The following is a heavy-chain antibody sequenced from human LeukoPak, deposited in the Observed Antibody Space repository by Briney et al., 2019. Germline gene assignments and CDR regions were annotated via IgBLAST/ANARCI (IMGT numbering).Heavy chain of an antibody. Sequence: SGPALVKPTQTLTLTCTFSGFSLITSGMCVSWIRQPPGKALEWLALIDWDNDKYYSTSLKTRLTISKDTFKNQVVLTMTNMDPVDTATYYCARISAYGDYYFDYWGQGTLVTVSS. CDR2: IDWDNDK. V-gene: IGHV2-70*01. CDR1: GFSLITSGMC. J-gene: IGHJ4*02. CDR3: ARISAYGDYYFDY. D-gene: IGHD4-17*01.